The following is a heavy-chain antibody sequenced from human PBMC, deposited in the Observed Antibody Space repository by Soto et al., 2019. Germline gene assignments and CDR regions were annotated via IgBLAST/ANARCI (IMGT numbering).Heavy chain of an antibody. V-gene: IGHV1-46*03. J-gene: IGHJ4*02. CDR1: GYTLTSYC. D-gene: IGHD6-19*01. Sequence: ASLKVSCKASGYTLTSYCMHWVRQAPGQGLEWMGIINPSGGSTSYAQKFQGRVTMTRDTSTSTVYMELSSLRSEDTAVYYCAREGGAAVAGFDYWGQGTLVTVSS. CDR3: AREGGAAVAGFDY. CDR2: INPSGGST.